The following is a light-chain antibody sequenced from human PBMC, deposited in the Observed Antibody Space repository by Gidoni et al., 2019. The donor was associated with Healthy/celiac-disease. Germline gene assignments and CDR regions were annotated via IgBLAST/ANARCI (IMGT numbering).Light chain of an antibody. Sequence: DIPITHSPSSLSASVGDRLTITCQASQDISNYLNWYQQKPGKAPKLLIYDASNLETGVPSRLSGSGSGTDDTITISSLQPEDIATYYCQQYDNSPLTFGGXTKVEIK. CDR1: QDISNY. J-gene: IGKJ4*01. CDR3: QQYDNSPLT. CDR2: DAS. V-gene: IGKV1-33*01.